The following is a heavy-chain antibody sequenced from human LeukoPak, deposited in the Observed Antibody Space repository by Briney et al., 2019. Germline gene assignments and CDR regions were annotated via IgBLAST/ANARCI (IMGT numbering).Heavy chain of an antibody. Sequence: GASVKVSCKASGYTFTSYGISWVRQAPGQGLEWMGWISAYNGNTNYAQKLQGRVTMTRDTSTSTVYMELSSLRSEDTAVYYCARDHDGPRGRNRGYLQHWGQGTLVTVSS. CDR2: ISAYNGNT. CDR1: GYTFTSYG. D-gene: IGHD1-14*01. CDR3: ARDHDGPRGRNRGYLQH. J-gene: IGHJ1*01. V-gene: IGHV1-18*01.